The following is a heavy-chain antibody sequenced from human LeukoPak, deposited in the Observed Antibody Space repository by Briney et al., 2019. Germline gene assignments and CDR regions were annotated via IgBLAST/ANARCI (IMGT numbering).Heavy chain of an antibody. D-gene: IGHD2-2*01. Sequence: ASVTVSFKSSGYTFTSYDINWVRQATGRGLEGMGWMNPNSGNTGYAQKFQGRVTITRNTSISTAYMELSSLRSEDTAVYYCARGLGYCSSTSCQDAFDIWGQGTMVTVSS. CDR2: MNPNSGNT. CDR3: ARGLGYCSSTSCQDAFDI. J-gene: IGHJ3*02. V-gene: IGHV1-8*03. CDR1: GYTFTSYD.